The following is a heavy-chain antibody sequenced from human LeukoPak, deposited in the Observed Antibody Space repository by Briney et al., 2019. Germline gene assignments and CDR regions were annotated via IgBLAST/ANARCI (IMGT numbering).Heavy chain of an antibody. V-gene: IGHV1-2*02. CDR3: ARSYYYDSSGYLIGSYFDY. CDR2: INPNSGGT. Sequence: ASVKVSCKASGYTFTGSYMHWVRQAPGQGLEWMGWINPNSGGTNYAQKFQGRVTMTRDTSISTAYMELSRLRSDDTAVYYCARSYYYDSSGYLIGSYFDYWGQGTLVTVSS. CDR1: GYTFTGSY. J-gene: IGHJ4*02. D-gene: IGHD3-22*01.